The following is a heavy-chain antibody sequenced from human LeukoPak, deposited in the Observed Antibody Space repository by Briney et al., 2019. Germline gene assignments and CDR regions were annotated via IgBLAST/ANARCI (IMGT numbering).Heavy chain of an antibody. Sequence: PGGSLRLSCAAPGFTFDDYAMHWVRQAPGKGLEWVSGIGWNSGSIGYADSVKGRFTISRDNAKNSLYLQMNSLRVEDMALYYCAKGFDSSSWYPFDYWGQGTLVTVSS. CDR3: AKGFDSSSWYPFDY. CDR1: GFTFDDYA. V-gene: IGHV3-9*03. CDR2: IGWNSGSI. J-gene: IGHJ4*02. D-gene: IGHD6-13*01.